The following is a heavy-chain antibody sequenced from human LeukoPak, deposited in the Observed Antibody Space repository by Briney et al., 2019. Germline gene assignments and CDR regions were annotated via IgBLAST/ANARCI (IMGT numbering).Heavy chain of an antibody. V-gene: IGHV3-30*18. CDR2: ISYDGSNK. CDR3: VKDRGSGSYFGYFDY. CDR1: GFTFSSYG. D-gene: IGHD1-26*01. Sequence: SGGSLRLSCAASGFTFSSYGMHWVRQAPGKGLEWVAVISYDGSNKYYADSVKGRFTISRDNSKNTLYLQMNSLRAEDTAVYYCVKDRGSGSYFGYFDYWGQGTLVTVSS. J-gene: IGHJ4*02.